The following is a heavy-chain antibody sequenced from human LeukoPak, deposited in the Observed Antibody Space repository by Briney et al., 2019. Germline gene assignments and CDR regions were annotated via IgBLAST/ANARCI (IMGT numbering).Heavy chain of an antibody. CDR1: GGTFSSYA. CDR3: ARDFRTTMVRGVIITPYYMDV. CDR2: ISAYNGNT. Sequence: ASVTVSCTASGGTFSSYAISWVRQAPGQGLEWIGWISAYNGNTNYAQKLQGRVTMTTDTSTSTAYMELRSLRSDDTAVYYCARDFRTTMVRGVIITPYYMDVWGKGTTVTVSS. V-gene: IGHV1-18*01. D-gene: IGHD3-10*01. J-gene: IGHJ6*03.